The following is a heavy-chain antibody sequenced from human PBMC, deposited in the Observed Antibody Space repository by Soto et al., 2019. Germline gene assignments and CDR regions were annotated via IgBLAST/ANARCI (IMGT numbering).Heavy chain of an antibody. Sequence: GEALKISCKGSGYSFTSYWIGWGRQMPGKGLEGMGIIYPGDSDTRYSPSFQGQVTISSDKSISTAFLQWSSLKASVTAMYYCARRAGAAFDIWGQGTMVTVSS. D-gene: IGHD6-19*01. J-gene: IGHJ3*02. CDR2: IYPGDSDT. CDR1: GYSFTSYW. CDR3: ARRAGAAFDI. V-gene: IGHV5-51*01.